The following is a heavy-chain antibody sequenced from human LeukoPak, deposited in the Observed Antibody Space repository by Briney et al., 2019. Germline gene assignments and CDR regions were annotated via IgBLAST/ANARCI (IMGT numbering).Heavy chain of an antibody. CDR1: GFTFSSYW. Sequence: PGGSLRLSCAASGFTFSSYWMSWVRQAPGKGLEWVANIKQDGSEKYYVDSVKGRFTISRDNAKNSLYLQMNSLRAEDTAVYYCARERWFGESPIDYWGQGTLVTVSS. CDR3: ARERWFGESPIDY. CDR2: IKQDGSEK. V-gene: IGHV3-7*01. J-gene: IGHJ4*02. D-gene: IGHD3-10*01.